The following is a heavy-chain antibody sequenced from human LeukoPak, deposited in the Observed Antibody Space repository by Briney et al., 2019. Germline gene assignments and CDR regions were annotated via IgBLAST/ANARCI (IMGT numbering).Heavy chain of an antibody. CDR2: IIPIFGTA. CDR3: ARDLHYYDSSGYPFDY. J-gene: IGHJ4*02. V-gene: IGHV1-69*06. D-gene: IGHD3-22*01. CDR1: GGTFSSYA. Sequence: SVKASCKASGGTFSSYAISWVRQAPGQGLEWMGRIIPIFGTANYAQKFQGRVTITADKSTSTAYMELSSLRSEDTAVYYCARDLHYYDSSGYPFDYWGQGTLVTVSS.